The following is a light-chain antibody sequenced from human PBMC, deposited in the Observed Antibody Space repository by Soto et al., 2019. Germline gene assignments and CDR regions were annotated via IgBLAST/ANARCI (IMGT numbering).Light chain of an antibody. CDR2: DES. Sequence: EIVLTQSPATLSVSPGERATLSCRASQSVSSYLAWYQQKPGQDPRLLIYDESNRATGIPARFSGSGSGTDFTLTISSLEPEDFAVYYCQQRSNWVTFGPGTKVDIK. J-gene: IGKJ3*01. V-gene: IGKV3-11*01. CDR1: QSVSSY. CDR3: QQRSNWVT.